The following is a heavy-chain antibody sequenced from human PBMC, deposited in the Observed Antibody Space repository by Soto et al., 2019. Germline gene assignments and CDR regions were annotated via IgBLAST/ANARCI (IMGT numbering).Heavy chain of an antibody. V-gene: IGHV3-23*01. Sequence: TGGSLRLSCAASGSTFSDYAMTWVRQAPGKGLEWVSGISSSGGNTYYADSVKGRFTITRDNSKNTLSLQMDSLRAEDTAVYYCAKNGASSKTWYMWYYALDVWGQGTTVTVSS. CDR2: ISSSGGNT. CDR3: AKNGASSKTWYMWYYALDV. CDR1: GSTFSDYA. D-gene: IGHD6-13*01. J-gene: IGHJ6*02.